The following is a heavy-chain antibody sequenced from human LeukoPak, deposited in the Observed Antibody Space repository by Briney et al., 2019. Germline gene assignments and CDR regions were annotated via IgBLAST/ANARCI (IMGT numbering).Heavy chain of an antibody. V-gene: IGHV4-59*08. CDR3: ARLPTYYDSSGRAFDY. Sequence: SETLSLTCTVSGGSISSYYWSWIRQPPGKGLEWIGYIYYSGSTNYNPSLKSRVTILVDTSKNQFSLKLSSVTAADTAVYYCARLPTYYDSSGRAFDYWGQGTLVTVSS. D-gene: IGHD3-22*01. CDR2: IYYSGST. CDR1: GGSISSYY. J-gene: IGHJ4*02.